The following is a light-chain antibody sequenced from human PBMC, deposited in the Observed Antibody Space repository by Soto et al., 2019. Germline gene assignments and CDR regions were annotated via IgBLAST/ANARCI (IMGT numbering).Light chain of an antibody. Sequence: SVLTQPPSVSAAPGQKVTISCSGSSSNIGGNSVSWYQQLPGTAPKLLIYDDNKRPSGISDRFSGSKSGTSATLGITGFQTGDEADYYCGSWDSSLSAYVFGTGTKVTVL. CDR1: SSNIGGNS. CDR3: GSWDSSLSAYV. V-gene: IGLV1-51*01. J-gene: IGLJ1*01. CDR2: DDN.